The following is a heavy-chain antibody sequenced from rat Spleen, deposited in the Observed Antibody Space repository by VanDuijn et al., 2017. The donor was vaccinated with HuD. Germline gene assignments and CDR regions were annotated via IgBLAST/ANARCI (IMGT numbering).Heavy chain of an antibody. CDR1: GFTFSDYY. Sequence: EVQLVESGGGLVQPGRSLKLSCAASGFTFSDYYMAWVRQAPTKGLEWVATISYDGGRNFYRDSVKGRFTISRDNAKSTLYLQMDSLRSEDTATYYCATESPEFYYYSGDWYFDFWGPGTMVTVSS. CDR2: ISYDGGRN. D-gene: IGHD1-1*01. J-gene: IGHJ1*01. V-gene: IGHV5-20*01. CDR3: ATESPEFYYYSGDWYFDF.